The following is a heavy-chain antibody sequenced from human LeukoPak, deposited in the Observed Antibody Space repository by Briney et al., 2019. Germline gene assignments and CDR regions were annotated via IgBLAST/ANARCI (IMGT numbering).Heavy chain of an antibody. D-gene: IGHD1-26*01. V-gene: IGHV3-33*06. Sequence: GGFLRLSCAASGFTFSRYGMHWVRQAPGKGLEWVAVIWHDGSYEYYADSVKGRFTISRDSSKNTLYLQMNSLRAEDTAVYYCAEDGVGATSLDCWGQGTLVTVSS. CDR1: GFTFSRYG. CDR2: IWHDGSYE. J-gene: IGHJ4*02. CDR3: AEDGVGATSLDC.